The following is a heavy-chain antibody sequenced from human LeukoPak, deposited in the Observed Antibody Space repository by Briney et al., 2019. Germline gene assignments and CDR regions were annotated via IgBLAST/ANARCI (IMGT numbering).Heavy chain of an antibody. Sequence: AVKVSCKASGFTFTSSAVQWVRQTRGQRLEWIGWIVVGSGNTNYAQKFQERVTITRDMSTSTVYMELSSLRSEDTAVYYCAAEGRPTVVTFRKGAVDLWGQGTMVTVSS. D-gene: IGHD4-23*01. CDR2: IVVGSGNT. J-gene: IGHJ3*01. V-gene: IGHV1-58*01. CDR1: GFTFTSSA. CDR3: AAEGRPTVVTFRKGAVDL.